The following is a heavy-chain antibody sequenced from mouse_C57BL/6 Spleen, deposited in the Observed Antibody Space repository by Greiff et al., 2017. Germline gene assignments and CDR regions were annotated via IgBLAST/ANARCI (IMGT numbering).Heavy chain of an antibody. CDR3: ARHGGNCRYFDV. D-gene: IGHD2-1*01. V-gene: IGHV5-6*01. CDR2: ISSGGSYT. CDR1: GFTFSSYG. J-gene: IGHJ1*03. Sequence: EVQRVESGGDLVKPGGSLKLSCAASGFTFSSYGMSWVRQTPDKRLEWVATISSGGSYTYYPDSVKGRFTISRDNAKNTLYLQMSSLKSEDTAMYYCARHGGNCRYFDVWGTGTTVTVSS.